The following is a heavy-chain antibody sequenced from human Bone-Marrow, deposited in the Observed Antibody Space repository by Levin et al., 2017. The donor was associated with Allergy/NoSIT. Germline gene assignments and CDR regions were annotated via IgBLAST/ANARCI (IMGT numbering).Heavy chain of an antibody. CDR1: GFTFSNHA. J-gene: IGHJ3*02. CDR2: ISYDGKND. Sequence: GESLKISCAASGFTFSNHAMHWVRQAPGKGLEWVAIISYDGKNDDYADSVKGRFTTSRDNSRNTVFLQMNSLRTEDTAVYYCARTEDCARTTCFRAFDIWGQGTMVTVYS. V-gene: IGHV3-30*04. CDR3: ARTEDCARTTCFRAFDI. D-gene: IGHD2-2*01.